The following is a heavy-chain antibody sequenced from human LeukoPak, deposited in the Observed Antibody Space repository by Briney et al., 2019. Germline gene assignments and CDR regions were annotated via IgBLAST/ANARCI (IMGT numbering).Heavy chain of an antibody. Sequence: GGSLRLSCAASGFTFSSYWMSWVRLAPGKGMEWVANIKQDGSEKYYVDSVKGRFTISRDNAKNSLYLQMNSLRAEDTAVYYCALQGAQWLAYWYFDLWGRGTLVTVSS. CDR3: ALQGAQWLAYWYFDL. J-gene: IGHJ2*01. CDR2: IKQDGSEK. D-gene: IGHD6-19*01. V-gene: IGHV3-7*01. CDR1: GFTFSSYW.